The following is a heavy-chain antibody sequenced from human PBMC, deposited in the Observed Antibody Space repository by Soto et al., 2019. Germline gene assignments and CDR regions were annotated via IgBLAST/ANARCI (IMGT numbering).Heavy chain of an antibody. CDR1: GGSLSSYY. D-gene: IGHD2-15*01. V-gene: IGHV4-59*01. CDR2: IYYSGST. J-gene: IGHJ5*02. Sequence: SETLSLTCTVSGGSLSSYYWSWIRQPPGKGLEWIGYIYYSGSTNYNPSLKSRVTISVDTSKNQFSLKLSSVTAADTAVYYCARVGILRNYCSGGSCLHGWFDPWGQGTLVTVSS. CDR3: ARVGILRNYCSGGSCLHGWFDP.